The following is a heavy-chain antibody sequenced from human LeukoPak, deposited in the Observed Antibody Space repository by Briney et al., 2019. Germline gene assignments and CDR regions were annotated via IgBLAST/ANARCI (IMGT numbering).Heavy chain of an antibody. CDR1: GYTFTYYG. D-gene: IGHD6-19*01. CDR2: ISADNGNT. Sequence: ASVKVSCKASGYTFTYYGISWVRQAPGQGLEWMGWISADNGNTNYAQKIQGRVTMTTDTSTRTAYMDLRSLRSDDTAVYYCARPHASGSGWYYYWGQGTLVTVSS. CDR3: ARPHASGSGWYYY. V-gene: IGHV1-18*01. J-gene: IGHJ4*02.